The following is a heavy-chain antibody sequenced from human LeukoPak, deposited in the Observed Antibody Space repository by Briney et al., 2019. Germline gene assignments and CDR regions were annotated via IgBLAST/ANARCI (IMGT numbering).Heavy chain of an antibody. CDR1: GFTVSSNY. J-gene: IGHJ4*02. CDR3: AKHQMTGRGFDS. Sequence: PGGSLRLSCAASGFTVSSNYMSWVRQAPGKGLEWVSVIYSGGSTYYADSVKGRFTISRDNSKNTLYLQMNSLRAEDTAVYSCAKHQMTGRGFDSWGQGTLVTVSS. V-gene: IGHV3-53*01. CDR2: IYSGGST. D-gene: IGHD1-14*01.